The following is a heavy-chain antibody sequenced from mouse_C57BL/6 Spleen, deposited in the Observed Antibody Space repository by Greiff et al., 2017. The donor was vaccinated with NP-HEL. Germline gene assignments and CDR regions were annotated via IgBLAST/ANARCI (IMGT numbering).Heavy chain of an antibody. V-gene: IGHV1-5*01. CDR2: IYPGNSDT. Sequence: EVKLQESGAELAKPGASVKLSCKASGYTFTSYWMHWVKQRPGQGLEWIGAIYPGNSDTSYNQKFKGKAKLTAVTSASTAYMELSSLTNEDSAVYYCTRIPSYPRAMDYWGQGTSVTVSS. J-gene: IGHJ4*01. CDR3: TRIPSYPRAMDY. CDR1: GYTFTSYW. D-gene: IGHD6-1*01.